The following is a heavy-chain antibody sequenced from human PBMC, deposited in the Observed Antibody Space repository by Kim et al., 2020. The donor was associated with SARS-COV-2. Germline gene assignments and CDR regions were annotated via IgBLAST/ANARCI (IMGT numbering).Heavy chain of an antibody. Sequence: SVKVSCKASGFTFTSSAVQWVRQARGQRLEWIGWIVVGSGNTNYAQKFQERVTITRDMSTSTAYMELSSLRSEDTAVYYCAAEQVRGDTFDYWGQGTLVTVSS. CDR2: IVVGSGNT. CDR3: AAEQVRGDTFDY. J-gene: IGHJ4*02. CDR1: GFTFTSSA. V-gene: IGHV1-58*01. D-gene: IGHD3-10*01.